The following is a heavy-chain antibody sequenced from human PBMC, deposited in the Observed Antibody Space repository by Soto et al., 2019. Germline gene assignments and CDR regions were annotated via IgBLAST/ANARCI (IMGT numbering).Heavy chain of an antibody. CDR2: IYYSGST. Sequence: SETLSLTCTVSGGSISSGDYYWSWIRQPPGKGLEWIGYIYYSGSTYYNPSLKSRVTISVDTSKNQFSLKLSSVTAADTAVYYCARAGRMRTMMVDWLDPWGQGTLVTVSS. V-gene: IGHV4-30-4*01. D-gene: IGHD3-22*01. CDR3: ARAGRMRTMMVDWLDP. CDR1: GGSISSGDYY. J-gene: IGHJ5*02.